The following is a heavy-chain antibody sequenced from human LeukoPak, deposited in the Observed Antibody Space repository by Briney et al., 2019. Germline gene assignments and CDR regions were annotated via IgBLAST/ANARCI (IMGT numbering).Heavy chain of an antibody. J-gene: IGHJ4*02. Sequence: GESLKISCKGSGYCFTSCWISWVRQMPGKGLEWMGRIDPSDSYTNYSPSFQGHVTISADKSISTAYLQWSSLKASDTAMYYCARTYYYDSSGYEDYWGQGTLVTVSS. CDR2: IDPSDSYT. D-gene: IGHD3-22*01. CDR3: ARTYYYDSSGYEDY. V-gene: IGHV5-10-1*01. CDR1: GYCFTSCW.